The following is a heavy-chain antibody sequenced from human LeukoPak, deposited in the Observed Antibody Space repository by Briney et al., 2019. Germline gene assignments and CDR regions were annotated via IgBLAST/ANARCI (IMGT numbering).Heavy chain of an antibody. J-gene: IGHJ4*02. D-gene: IGHD1-1*01. CDR1: GGSFSGYY. V-gene: IGHV4-34*01. CDR2: INHSGST. CDR3: ASTGWSNYYFDY. Sequence: SETLSLTCAVYGGSFSGYYWSWLRQPPGKGLEWIGEINHSGSTNYNPSLKGRVTISVDTSKNQFSLKLSSVTAADTAVYYCASTGWSNYYFDYWGQGTLVTVSS.